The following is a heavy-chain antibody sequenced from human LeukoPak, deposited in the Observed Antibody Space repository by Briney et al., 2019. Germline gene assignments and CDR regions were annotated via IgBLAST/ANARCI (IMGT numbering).Heavy chain of an antibody. J-gene: IGHJ4*02. D-gene: IGHD1-26*01. V-gene: IGHV3-30*04. CDR2: ISYDGSNK. CDR1: GFTFSSYA. CDR3: ARLVGATHNFDY. Sequence: PGGSLRLSCAASGFTFSSYAMHWVRQAPGKGLEWVAVISYDGSNKYYADSVKGRSTISRDNSKNTLYLQMNSLRAEDTAVYYCARLVGATHNFDYWGQGTLVTVSS.